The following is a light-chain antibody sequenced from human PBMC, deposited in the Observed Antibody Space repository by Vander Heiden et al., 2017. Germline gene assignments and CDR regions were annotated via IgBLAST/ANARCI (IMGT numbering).Light chain of an antibody. CDR3: QQDNSYSWT. J-gene: IGKJ1*01. Sequence: DIQMTQSPSTLSASVGDRVTITCRASQSISSWLAWYQQKPGKAPKLLIYDASSLESGVPSRFSGSGSGTEFTLTISSLQPDDFATYYCQQDNSYSWTFGPGTKVEIK. CDR2: DAS. V-gene: IGKV1-5*01. CDR1: QSISSW.